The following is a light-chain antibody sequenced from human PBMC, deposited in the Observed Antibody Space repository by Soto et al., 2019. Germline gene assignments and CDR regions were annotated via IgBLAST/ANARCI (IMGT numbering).Light chain of an antibody. CDR1: QGISSG. CDR2: DAA. V-gene: IGKV1-13*02. J-gene: IGKJ4*01. Sequence: AIQLTQSPSSLSASVGDRVTITCRASQGISSGLVWYQQKPGKAPNLLIYDAAYLESGVPSRFSGSGSGTDFTLTISSLQPEDFATYYCQQFNSFPLTFGGGTEVETK. CDR3: QQFNSFPLT.